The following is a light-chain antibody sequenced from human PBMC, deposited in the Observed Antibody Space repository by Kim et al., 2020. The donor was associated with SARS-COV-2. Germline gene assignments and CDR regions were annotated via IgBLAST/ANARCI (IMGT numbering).Light chain of an antibody. CDR1: QTIMRY. J-gene: IGKJ2*01. Sequence: SASVGNRVTITCRASQTIMRYLNWDQQKPGKAPKLLISSASTLQSGVPSRFSGSGSGTDFTLTISSLQPEDSASYFCQHSYNAPYIFGQGTKLEI. CDR3: QHSYNAPYI. CDR2: SAS. V-gene: IGKV1-39*01.